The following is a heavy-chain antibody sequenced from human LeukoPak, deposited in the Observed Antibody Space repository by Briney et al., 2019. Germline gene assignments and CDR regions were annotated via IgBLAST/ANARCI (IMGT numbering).Heavy chain of an antibody. D-gene: IGHD3-3*01. J-gene: IGHJ4*02. CDR3: AKDFPSRDNFWSGYYTDFDY. Sequence: GGSLRLSCAASGFSFSNYGMHWVRQPPGKGLEWVAFIRYDGSNKHYADSVKGRFSISRDHSKTTLYLQMNSLRPEDTAVYYCAKDFPSRDNFWSGYYTDFDYWGQGTLVTVSS. CDR1: GFSFSNYG. CDR2: IRYDGSNK. V-gene: IGHV3-30*02.